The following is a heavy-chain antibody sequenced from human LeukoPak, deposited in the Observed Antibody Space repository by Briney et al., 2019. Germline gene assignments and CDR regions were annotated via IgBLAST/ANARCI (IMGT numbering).Heavy chain of an antibody. D-gene: IGHD3-10*01. V-gene: IGHV4-39*07. J-gene: IGHJ4*02. Sequence: SETLSLTCTVSGGSISSRSYYWGWIRQPPGKGLEWIGSIYYSGSTYYNPSLQSRVTISVDTSKNQFSLKLSSVTAADTAVYYCARGPVKLLWFGARPFDYWGQGTLVTVSS. CDR1: GGSISSRSYY. CDR2: IYYSGST. CDR3: ARGPVKLLWFGARPFDY.